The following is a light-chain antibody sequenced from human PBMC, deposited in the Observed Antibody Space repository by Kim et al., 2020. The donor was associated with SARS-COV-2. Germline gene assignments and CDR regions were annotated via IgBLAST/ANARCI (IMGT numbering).Light chain of an antibody. CDR2: QDS. Sequence: SVSPGQTASITWSGDKLGEKFACWYQQKPGQSPVLVIYQDSKRPSGIPERFSGSNSGNTATLTISGTQAMDEADYYCQAWDSSTVVFGGGTKLTVL. J-gene: IGLJ2*01. CDR1: KLGEKF. V-gene: IGLV3-1*01. CDR3: QAWDSSTVV.